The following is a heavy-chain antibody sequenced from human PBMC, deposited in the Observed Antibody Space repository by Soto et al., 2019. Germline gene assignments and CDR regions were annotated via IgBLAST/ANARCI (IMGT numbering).Heavy chain of an antibody. CDR2: ISAYNGNT. V-gene: IGHV1-18*01. J-gene: IGHJ6*02. CDR1: GYTFTSYG. Sequence: ASVKVSCKASGYTFTSYGISWVRQAPGQGLEWMGWISAYNGNTNYAQKLQGRVTMTTDTSTSTAYMELRSLRSDDTAVYYCARDHPRITSGPAHNYYYYYGMDVWGQGTTVTVSS. CDR3: ARDHPRITSGPAHNYYYYYGMDV. D-gene: IGHD3-3*01.